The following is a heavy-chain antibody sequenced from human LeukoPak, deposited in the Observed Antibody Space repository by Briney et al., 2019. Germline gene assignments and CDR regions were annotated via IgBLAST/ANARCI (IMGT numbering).Heavy chain of an antibody. CDR3: ARLVDNYDFWSGYFYNWFDP. D-gene: IGHD3-3*01. CDR2: IKQDGSEK. V-gene: IGHV3-7*01. Sequence: GGSLRLSCAASGFTFSSYWMSWVRQAPGKGLGWVANIKQDGSEKYYVDSVKGRFTISRDNAKNSLYLQMNSLRAEDTAVYYCARLVDNYDFWSGYFYNWFDPWGQGTLVTVSS. CDR1: GFTFSSYW. J-gene: IGHJ5*02.